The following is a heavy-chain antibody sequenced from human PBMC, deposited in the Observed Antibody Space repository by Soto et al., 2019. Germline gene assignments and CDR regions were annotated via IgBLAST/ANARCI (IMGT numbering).Heavy chain of an antibody. CDR1: GGTFSSYS. V-gene: IGHV1-69*01. CDR3: ARDGGRPCGGIDY. CDR2: IIPIFGTA. J-gene: IGHJ4*02. Sequence: QVQLVQSGAEVKKPGSSVKVSCKASGGTFSSYSINWVRQAPGQGLEWMGEIIPIFGTADYAQKFQGRVTITADEPTSTAYMELSSLRSEDTAVYYCARDGGRPCGGIDYWGQGTLVTVSS. D-gene: IGHD1-26*01.